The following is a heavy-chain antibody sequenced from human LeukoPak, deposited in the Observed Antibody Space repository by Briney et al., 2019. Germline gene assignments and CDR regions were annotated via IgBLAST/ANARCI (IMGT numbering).Heavy chain of an antibody. CDR2: INPNSGGT. J-gene: IGHJ4*02. CDR3: ARGYSSSWLYFDY. D-gene: IGHD6-13*01. CDR1: GYTSTGYY. Sequence: GASVKVSCKASGYTSTGYYMHWVRQAPGQGLEWMGWINPNSGGTNYAQKFQGWVTMTRDTSISTAYMELSRLRSDDTAVYYCARGYSSSWLYFDYWGQGTLVTVSS. V-gene: IGHV1-2*04.